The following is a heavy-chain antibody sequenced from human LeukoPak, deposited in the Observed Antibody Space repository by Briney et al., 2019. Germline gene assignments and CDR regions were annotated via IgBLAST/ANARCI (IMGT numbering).Heavy chain of an antibody. D-gene: IGHD3-3*01. J-gene: IGHJ4*02. V-gene: IGHV3-23*01. CDR3: AKRNKDFWNTYPDY. CDR2: ISGSGGSVANT. Sequence: PGGSLRLSCAASGFTISNYAMSWVRQTPGKGLEWVSAISGSGGSVANTYYADSVKGRFTISRDDSKNILFLQMNNLRAEDTAVYYCAKRNKDFWNTYPDYWGPGTLVTVSS. CDR1: GFTISNYA.